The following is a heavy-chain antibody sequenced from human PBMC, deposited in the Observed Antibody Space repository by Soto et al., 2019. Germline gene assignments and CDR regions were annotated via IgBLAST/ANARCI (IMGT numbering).Heavy chain of an antibody. V-gene: IGHV5-51*03. J-gene: IGHJ3*02. Sequence: GESLKISCKGSGYSFTSYWIGWVRQMPGKGLEWMGIIYPGDSDTRYSPSFQGRFTISRDNSKNTLYLQMNSLRAEDTAVYYCAKDEGSPYSSGHFDIWGQGTIVTVSS. CDR1: GYSFTSYW. CDR3: AKDEGSPYSSGHFDI. CDR2: IYPGDSDT. D-gene: IGHD6-19*01.